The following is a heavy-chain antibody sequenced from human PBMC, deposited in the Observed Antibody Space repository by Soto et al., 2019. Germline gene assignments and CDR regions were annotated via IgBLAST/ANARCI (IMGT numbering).Heavy chain of an antibody. V-gene: IGHV4-31*03. D-gene: IGHD3-22*01. CDR3: ARYSSGYYHYFDY. CDR1: GGSISSGGYY. Sequence: QVQLQESGPGLVKPSQTLSLTCTVSGGSISSGGYYWSWIRQHPGKGLEWIGYIYYSGSTYYNPSLKSRVTISVDTSKNQFSLNLSSVTAADTAVYYCARYSSGYYHYFDYWGQGTLVTVSS. J-gene: IGHJ4*02. CDR2: IYYSGST.